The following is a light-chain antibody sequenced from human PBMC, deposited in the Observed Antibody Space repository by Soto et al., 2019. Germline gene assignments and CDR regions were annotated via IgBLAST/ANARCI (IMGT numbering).Light chain of an antibody. CDR1: QSISSY. J-gene: IGKJ5*01. CDR2: ESS. V-gene: IGKV1-5*01. CDR3: QHYHTVSIA. Sequence: DIQMTQSPSTLPASVRDRVTITCRASQSISSYVNGDQQKPGRAPKLLRYESSSLERLGPSMFSGSGSGTYFTLTSSGLHPDDFATYSCQHYHTVSIAFGQGTRLEIK.